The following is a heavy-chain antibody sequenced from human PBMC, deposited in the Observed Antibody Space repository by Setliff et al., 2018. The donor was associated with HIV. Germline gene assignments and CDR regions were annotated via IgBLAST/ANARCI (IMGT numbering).Heavy chain of an antibody. CDR2: INHSGST. D-gene: IGHD2-15*01. CDR3: ARGFPFCSGGSCRANYFDY. V-gene: IGHV4-34*01. J-gene: IGHJ4*02. Sequence: SETLSLTCAVYGGSFSGYYWSWIRQPPGKGLEWIGEINHSGSTNYNPSLKSRVTISVDTSKNQFSLKLSSVTATDTAVFYCARGFPFCSGGSCRANYFDYWGQGTLVTVSS. CDR1: GGSFSGYY.